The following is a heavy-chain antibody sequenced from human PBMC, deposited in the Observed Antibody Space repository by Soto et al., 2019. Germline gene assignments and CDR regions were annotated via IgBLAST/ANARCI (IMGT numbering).Heavy chain of an antibody. Sequence: NPAETRSLTCSVSGDSISGSYWSWIRQSPGKGLEWLGYVYYTGKTNEGPSLRSPVSIWVDPSKNEFSRRLKSVTPADTSVYCSAKSVAVPSPNIDY. CDR3: AKSVAVPSPNIDY. V-gene: IGHV4-59*01. CDR1: GDSISGSY. D-gene: IGHD6-19*01. J-gene: IGHJ4*01. CDR2: VYYTGKT.